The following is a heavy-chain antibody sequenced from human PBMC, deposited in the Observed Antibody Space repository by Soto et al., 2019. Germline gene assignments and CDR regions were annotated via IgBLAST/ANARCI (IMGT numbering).Heavy chain of an antibody. J-gene: IGHJ6*02. V-gene: IGHV1-69*06. Sequence: SVKVSCKASGNTFTSYGISWVRQAPGQGLEWMGGIIPIFGTANYAQKFQGRVTITADKSTGTAYLELTSLRSDDSAVYYCGRGPSPRAPAGGTPYYYAMDVWGQGTTVTVSS. D-gene: IGHD6-13*01. CDR1: GNTFTSYG. CDR3: GRGPSPRAPAGGTPYYYAMDV. CDR2: IIPIFGTA.